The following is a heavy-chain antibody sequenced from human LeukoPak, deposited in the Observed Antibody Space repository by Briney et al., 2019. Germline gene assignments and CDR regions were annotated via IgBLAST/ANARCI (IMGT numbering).Heavy chain of an antibody. Sequence: PGESLRLSCAASGFTFDDYGMSWVRQAPGKGLEWVSGINWNGGGTYYADSVKGRFTISRDKSKNTLYLQMSSLRAEDTAVYFCAKDAYYDSTGYYYRWFDPWGQGTLVTVSS. CDR1: GFTFDDYG. J-gene: IGHJ5*02. CDR3: AKDAYYDSTGYYYRWFDP. V-gene: IGHV3-20*04. CDR2: INWNGGGT. D-gene: IGHD3-22*01.